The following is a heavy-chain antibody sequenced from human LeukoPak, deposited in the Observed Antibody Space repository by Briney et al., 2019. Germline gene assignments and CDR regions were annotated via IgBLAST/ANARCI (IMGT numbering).Heavy chain of an antibody. V-gene: IGHV4-34*01. J-gene: IGHJ5*02. CDR1: GGSFSGYY. CDR3: ARVKIVVVVAATVSPVGWFDP. Sequence: SETLSLTCAVYGGSFSGYYWSWIRQPPGKGLEWIGEINHNGSTNYNPSLKSRVTISVDTSKNQFSLKLSSVTAADTAVYYCARVKIVVVVAATVSPVGWFDPWGQGTLVTVSS. CDR2: INHNGST. D-gene: IGHD2-15*01.